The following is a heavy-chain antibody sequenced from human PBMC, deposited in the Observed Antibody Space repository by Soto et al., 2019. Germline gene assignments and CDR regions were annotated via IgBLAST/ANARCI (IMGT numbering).Heavy chain of an antibody. CDR1: GGSLSTNP. J-gene: IGHJ4*01. V-gene: IGHV1-69*06. CDR3: ARRDSGGFFRFFDS. D-gene: IGHD2-15*01. CDR2: TGSGTGPG. Sequence: SVKVSCKASGGSLSTNPISWVRQAPGQGLEWMGGTGSGTGPGNHAQKFQGRLTVTADKSTGTVYMELTNLSSEDTAVYYCARRDSGGFFRFFDSCVHGTMVTFSS.